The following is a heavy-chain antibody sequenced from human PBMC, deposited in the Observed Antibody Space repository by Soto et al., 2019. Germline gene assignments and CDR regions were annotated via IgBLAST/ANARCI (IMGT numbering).Heavy chain of an antibody. D-gene: IGHD2-2*01. J-gene: IGHJ6*03. Sequence: QVQLQQWGAGLLKPSETLSLTCAVYGGSFSGYYWSWIRQPPGKGLEWIGEINHSGSTNYNPSLKSRVTISVDTSKNQFSLKLSSVTAADTAVYYCARVPRQYCSSTSCRKNYYYYYYMNVWSKGTTVTVSS. V-gene: IGHV4-34*01. CDR2: INHSGST. CDR3: ARVPRQYCSSTSCRKNYYYYYYMNV. CDR1: GGSFSGYY.